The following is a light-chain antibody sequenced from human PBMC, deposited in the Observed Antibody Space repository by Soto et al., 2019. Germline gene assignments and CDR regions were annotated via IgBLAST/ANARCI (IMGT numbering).Light chain of an antibody. CDR3: QQYNTYST. V-gene: IGKV1-5*01. Sequence: DIQMTQSPSTLSASVGDSVTITCRASQNIRNLLAWYQQKPGKAPNPLIYDASSLKSVVPARFSGSGSGTEFTLTISSLQPDDFATYYCQQYNTYSTFGQGTRLEIK. CDR1: QNIRNL. CDR2: DAS. J-gene: IGKJ5*01.